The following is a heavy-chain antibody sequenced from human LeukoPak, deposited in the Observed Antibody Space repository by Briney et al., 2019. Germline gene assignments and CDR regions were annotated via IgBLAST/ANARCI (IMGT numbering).Heavy chain of an antibody. D-gene: IGHD6-25*01. J-gene: IGHJ5*02. CDR2: ISYDGRDE. CDR1: GFTLSSHA. CDR3: ASDLFAGAATDWFEA. Sequence: GGSLRLSCAASGFTLSSHAMHWVRQAPGMGLEWVAVISYDGRDEYYADSVKGRFTVSRDNSRNTLYLQMNSLRPEDTAVFYCASDLFAGAATDWFEAWGQGTLVTVSS. V-gene: IGHV3-30*04.